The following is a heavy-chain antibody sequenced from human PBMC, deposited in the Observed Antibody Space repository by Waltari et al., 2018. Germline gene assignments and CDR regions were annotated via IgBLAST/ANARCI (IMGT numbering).Heavy chain of an antibody. D-gene: IGHD3-9*01. CDR2: ISTTGAT. V-gene: IGHV4-61*02. CDR1: GASIGSGHYY. Sequence: QVRLQESGPGLVKPSQTLFLNCIVSGASIGSGHYYWSWIRQPAGKGLEWIGRISTTGATNYNPSLRSRVTISLDTSENQFSLKVNSVTAADTAMYYCARDGGMAQFRLNWFDPWGQGTLVTVSS. J-gene: IGHJ5*02. CDR3: ARDGGMAQFRLNWFDP.